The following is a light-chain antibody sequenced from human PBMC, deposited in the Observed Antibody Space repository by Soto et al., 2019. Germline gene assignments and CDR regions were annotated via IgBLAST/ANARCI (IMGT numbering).Light chain of an antibody. V-gene: IGLV2-14*01. Sequence: QSVLTQPPSVSAAPGQKVTISCSGSSSNIGNNYVSWYQQHPGKAPKLLLSEVSNRPSGVSDRFSGSKSGNTASLTISGLQAEDEADYYCSSLTTSFTYVFGTRTKVTVL. CDR1: SSNIGNNY. J-gene: IGLJ1*01. CDR3: SSLTTSFTYV. CDR2: EVS.